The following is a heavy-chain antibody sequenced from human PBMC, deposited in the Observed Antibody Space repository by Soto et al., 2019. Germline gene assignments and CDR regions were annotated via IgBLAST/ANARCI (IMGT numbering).Heavy chain of an antibody. CDR1: GGSISSGGYY. V-gene: IGHV4-31*03. CDR2: IYYSGST. CDR3: ARDPDTDYYYYGMDV. Sequence: QVQLQESGPGLVKPSQTLSLTCTVSGGSISSGGYYWSWIRQHPGKGLEWIGYIYYSGSTYYNPSLQSRVTISVDTSKNQFSLKLSSVTAADTAVYYCARDPDTDYYYYGMDVWGQGTTVTVSS. J-gene: IGHJ6*02. D-gene: IGHD5-18*01.